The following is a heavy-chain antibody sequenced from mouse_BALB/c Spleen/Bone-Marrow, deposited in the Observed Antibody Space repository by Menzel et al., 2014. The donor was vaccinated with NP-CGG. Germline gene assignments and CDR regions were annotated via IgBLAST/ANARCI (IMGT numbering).Heavy chain of an antibody. CDR3: ARGDGFAWFAY. Sequence: QVQLQQSGAELVKPGASVKLSCKASGYTFTSYWMHWVKQRPGQGLEWIGEINPSNGRTNYNEKFKSKATLTVDKSSSTAYMQLSSLTSEDSAVYYYARGDGFAWFAYWGQGTLVTVSA. V-gene: IGHV1S81*02. CDR1: GYTFTSYW. D-gene: IGHD3-3*01. CDR2: INPSNGRT. J-gene: IGHJ3*01.